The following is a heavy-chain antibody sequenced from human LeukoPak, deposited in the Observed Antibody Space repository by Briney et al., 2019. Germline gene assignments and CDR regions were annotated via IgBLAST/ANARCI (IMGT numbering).Heavy chain of an antibody. Sequence: GGSLRLSCAASGFNFNKYDMTWARQAPGKGLEWASTITGRSDKTYYTDSVKGRFVTSRDNSKDTLYLQMNSLRAEDTALYYCAKGGWLDYLGQGALVTVSS. CDR3: AKGGWLDY. D-gene: IGHD6-19*01. V-gene: IGHV3-23*01. CDR2: ITGRSDKT. J-gene: IGHJ4*02. CDR1: GFNFNKYD.